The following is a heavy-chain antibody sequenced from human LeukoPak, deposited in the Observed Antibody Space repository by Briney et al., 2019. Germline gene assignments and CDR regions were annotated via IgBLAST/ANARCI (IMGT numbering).Heavy chain of an antibody. CDR1: EFTFSNAW. CDR3: TANLTYSSGWYWFDP. CDR2: IQSKTDGGTK. Sequence: PGESLRLSCAASEFTFSNAWMSWVRQAPGKGLEWVGRIQSKTDGGTKDYPAPVKGRFTISRDDSKNTLYLQMTSLKNEDTAVYYCTANLTYSSGWYWFDPWGQGTLVTVSS. J-gene: IGHJ5*02. V-gene: IGHV3-15*01. D-gene: IGHD6-19*01.